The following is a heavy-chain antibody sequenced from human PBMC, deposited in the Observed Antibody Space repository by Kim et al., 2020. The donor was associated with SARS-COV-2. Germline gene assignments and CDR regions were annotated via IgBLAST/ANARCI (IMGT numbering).Heavy chain of an antibody. J-gene: IGHJ6*02. D-gene: IGHD3-9*01. CDR2: IVVGSGNT. V-gene: IGHV1-58*02. Sequence: SVKVSCKASGFTFTSSAMQWVRQARGQRLEWIGWIVVGSGNTNYAQKFQERVTITRDMSTSTAYMELSSLRSEDTAVYYCAAAPGGLRYFDWSPSRDYYYYGMDVWGQGTTVTVSS. CDR1: GFTFTSSA. CDR3: AAAPGGLRYFDWSPSRDYYYYGMDV.